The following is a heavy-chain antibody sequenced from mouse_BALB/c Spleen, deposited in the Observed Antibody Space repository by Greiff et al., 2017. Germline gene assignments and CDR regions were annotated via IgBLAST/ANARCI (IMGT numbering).Heavy chain of an antibody. CDR1: GYSITSDYA. V-gene: IGHV3-2*02. Sequence: DVKLQESGPGLVKPSQSLSLTCTVTGYSITSDYAWHWIRQFPGNKLEWMGYISYSGSTSYNPSLKSRISITRDTSKNQFFLQLNSVTTEDTATYYCASLSWENAMDYWGQGTSVTVSS. CDR3: ASLSWENAMDY. D-gene: IGHD4-1*01. CDR2: ISYSGST. J-gene: IGHJ4*01.